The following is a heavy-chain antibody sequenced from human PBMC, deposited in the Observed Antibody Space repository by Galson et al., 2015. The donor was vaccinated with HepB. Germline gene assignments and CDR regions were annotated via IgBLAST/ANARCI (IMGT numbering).Heavy chain of an antibody. V-gene: IGHV3-30-3*01. CDR3: ASMYYDFWSGYYTGNFDY. J-gene: IGHJ4*02. D-gene: IGHD3-3*01. CDR2: ISYDGSNK. CDR1: GFTFSSYA. Sequence: SLRLSCAASGFTFSSYAMHWVRQAPGKGLEWVAVISYDGSNKYYADSMKGRFTISRDNSKNTLYLQMNSLRAEDTAVYYCASMYYDFWSGYYTGNFDYWGQGTLVTVSS.